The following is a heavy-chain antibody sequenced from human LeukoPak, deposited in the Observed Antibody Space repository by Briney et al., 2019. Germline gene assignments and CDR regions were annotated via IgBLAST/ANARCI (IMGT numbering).Heavy chain of an antibody. CDR2: IIPIFGTA. CDR3: ASGYGGYPSLYYFDY. Sequence: GASVKVSCKASGYTFNTYGITWVRQAPGQGLEWMGGIIPIFGTANYAQKFQGRVTITADKSTSTAYMELSSLRSEDTAVYYCASGYGGYPSLYYFDYWGQGTLVTVSS. CDR1: GYTFNTYG. V-gene: IGHV1-69*06. D-gene: IGHD5-12*01. J-gene: IGHJ4*02.